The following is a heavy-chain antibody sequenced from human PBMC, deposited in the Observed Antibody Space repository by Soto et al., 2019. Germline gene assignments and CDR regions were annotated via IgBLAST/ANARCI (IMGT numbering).Heavy chain of an antibody. CDR1: GVTFSSYA. J-gene: IGHJ5*02. V-gene: IGHV3-23*01. Sequence: GGSLRLSCAASGVTFSSYAMSWVRQAPGKGLEWVSAISGSGGSTYYADSVKGRFTISRDNSKNTLYLQMNSLRAEDTAVYYCAKDREDDFWRGSWFDPWGQGTLVTVSS. CDR2: ISGSGGST. D-gene: IGHD3-3*01. CDR3: AKDREDDFWRGSWFDP.